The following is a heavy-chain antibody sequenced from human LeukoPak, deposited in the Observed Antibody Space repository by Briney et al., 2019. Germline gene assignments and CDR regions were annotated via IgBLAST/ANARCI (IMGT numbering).Heavy chain of an antibody. CDR2: IGTAGDT. CDR1: GFTFSSYD. Sequence: PGGSLRLSCAASGFTFSSYDMHWVRQATGKGLEWVSAIGTAGDTYYPGSVKGRFTISRENAKNSLYLQMDSLRAGDTAVYYCARGDLAWVRYGMDVWGQGTTVTVSS. V-gene: IGHV3-13*01. J-gene: IGHJ6*02. D-gene: IGHD1-1*01. CDR3: ARGDLAWVRYGMDV.